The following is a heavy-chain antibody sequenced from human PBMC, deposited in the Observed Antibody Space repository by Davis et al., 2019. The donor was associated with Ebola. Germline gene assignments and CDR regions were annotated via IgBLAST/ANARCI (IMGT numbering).Heavy chain of an antibody. Sequence: SETLSLTCSVSSDSFTGHTFYWGWIRHPPGKGLQWIGSIFYTGTTYYHPSLKSRVTISVDTSKNQFSLKLKSVTAADTAVYYCARRFESGFDYFDYWGQGTLVTVSS. CDR3: ARRFESGFDYFDY. D-gene: IGHD3-22*01. J-gene: IGHJ4*02. CDR2: IFYTGTT. CDR1: SDSFTGHTFY. V-gene: IGHV4-39*07.